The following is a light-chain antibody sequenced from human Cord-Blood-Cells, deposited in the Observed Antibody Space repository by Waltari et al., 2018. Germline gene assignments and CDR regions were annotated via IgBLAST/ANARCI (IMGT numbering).Light chain of an antibody. V-gene: IGLV2-14*01. CDR1: SSDAGGYNY. CDR3: SSYTSSSTQV. Sequence: QSALTQPASVSGSPGQSITISCTGTSSDAGGYNYVSWYQQPPGKAPKLMIYEVSNRPSGVSNRFSGSKSGNTASLTISGLQAEDEADYYCSSYTSSSTQVFGTGTKVTVL. CDR2: EVS. J-gene: IGLJ1*01.